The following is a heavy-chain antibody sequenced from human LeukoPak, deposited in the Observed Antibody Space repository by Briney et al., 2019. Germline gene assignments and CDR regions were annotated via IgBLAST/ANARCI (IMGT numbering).Heavy chain of an antibody. D-gene: IGHD6-13*01. J-gene: IGHJ6*02. CDR2: FSGTGEIT. Sequence: GGSLRLSCAASGFTFSSYSMSWVRQAPGKGLEWVSTFSGTGEITYYADSVKGRFTISRDNSKNTLYLQMNSLRAEDTAVYYCASGIAAAGVYYYYGMDVWGQGTTVTVSS. V-gene: IGHV3-23*01. CDR3: ASGIAAAGVYYYYGMDV. CDR1: GFTFSSYS.